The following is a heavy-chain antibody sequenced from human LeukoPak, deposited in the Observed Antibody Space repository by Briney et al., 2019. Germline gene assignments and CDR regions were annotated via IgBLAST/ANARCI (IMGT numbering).Heavy chain of an antibody. Sequence: PGGSLRLSCAASGFTFRSYWMTWVRQAPGKGLEWIGSIYYSGSTYYNPSLKSRVTISVDTSKNQFSLKLSSVTAADTAVYYCARLSIGVTMIVVAQDNAFDIWGQGTMVTVSS. CDR1: GFTFRSYW. CDR2: IYYSGST. CDR3: ARLSIGVTMIVVAQDNAFDI. V-gene: IGHV4-39*01. J-gene: IGHJ3*02. D-gene: IGHD3-22*01.